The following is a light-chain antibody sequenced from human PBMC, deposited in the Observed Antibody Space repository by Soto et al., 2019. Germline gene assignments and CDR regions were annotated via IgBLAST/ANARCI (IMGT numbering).Light chain of an antibody. CDR3: SSYTSINTQL. V-gene: IGLV2-14*01. J-gene: IGLJ3*02. Sequence: QSVLTQPASVSGSPGQSITISCTGASSDFGNFNYVSWYQQHPGKVPKLIIYEVTSRPSGVSNRFSGSKSDNTASLTISGLQAEDEAYYYCSSYTSINTQLFGGGIKLTVL. CDR1: SSDFGNFNY. CDR2: EVT.